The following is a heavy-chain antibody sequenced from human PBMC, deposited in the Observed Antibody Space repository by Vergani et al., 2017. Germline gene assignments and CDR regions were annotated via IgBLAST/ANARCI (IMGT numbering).Heavy chain of an antibody. D-gene: IGHD1-26*01. V-gene: IGHV3-30-3*01. J-gene: IGHJ4*02. Sequence: QVQLVESGGGVVQPGTSLRLSCVVSGFALNRHAMYWVRQAPGKGLEWVVGISFEGTNEYYPDLVKGRFTISRDIAKNTLYLQVRSLRLEDTGVYHCVGDRGLCAGGRWDTEAWDYWGQGTPVTGSS. CDR2: ISFEGTNE. CDR1: GFALNRHA. CDR3: VGDRGLCAGGRWDTEAWDY.